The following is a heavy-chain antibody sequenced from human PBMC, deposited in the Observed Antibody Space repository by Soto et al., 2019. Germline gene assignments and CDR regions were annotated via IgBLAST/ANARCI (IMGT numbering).Heavy chain of an antibody. V-gene: IGHV1-69*13. D-gene: IGHD6-6*01. CDR1: GGTFSSYA. Sequence: GASVKVSCKASGGTFSSYAISWVRQAPGQGLEWMGGIIPIFGTANYAQKFQGRVTITADESTSTAYMELSSLRSEDTAVYYCAREEYSSSGGYYGMDVWGQGTTVTVSS. CDR2: IIPIFGTA. J-gene: IGHJ6*02. CDR3: AREEYSSSGGYYGMDV.